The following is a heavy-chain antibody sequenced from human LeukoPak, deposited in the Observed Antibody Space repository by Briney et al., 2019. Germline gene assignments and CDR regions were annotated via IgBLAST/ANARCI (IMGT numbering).Heavy chain of an antibody. J-gene: IGHJ3*02. CDR3: AGLVSYYDSSGYYYFAGNFDI. Sequence: GSLKISCKGSGYSFTSYWIGRVRQMPGKGLEWMGIIYPKDSYTRYSPSFQGQVTISADKSVSTAYLQWSSLNASDTAMYYFAGLVSYYDSSGYYYFAGNFDIWGKGTMVTVSS. D-gene: IGHD3-22*01. V-gene: IGHV5-51*01. CDR1: GYSFTSYW. CDR2: IYPKDSYT.